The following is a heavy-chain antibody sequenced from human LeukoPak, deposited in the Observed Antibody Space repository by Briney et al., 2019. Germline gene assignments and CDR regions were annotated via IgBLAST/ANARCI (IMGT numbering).Heavy chain of an antibody. J-gene: IGHJ4*02. CDR1: GGSISSSSYY. V-gene: IGHV4-39*06. D-gene: IGHD3-22*01. CDR2: IYYSGST. CDR3: ARRTRYYYDSSGYYPFDY. Sequence: PSETLSLTCTVSGGSISSSSYYWGWIRQPPGKGLEWMGSIYYSGSTYYNPSLKSRVTISVDTSKNQFPLKLSSVTAADTAVYYCARRTRYYYDSSGYYPFDYWGQGTLVTVSS.